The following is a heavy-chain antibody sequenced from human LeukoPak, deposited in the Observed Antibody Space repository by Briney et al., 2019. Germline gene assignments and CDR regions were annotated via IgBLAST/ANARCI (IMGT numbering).Heavy chain of an antibody. CDR3: ATETIGRHFDY. CDR2: IGPTGTDR. Sequence: GGSLRLSCAASGFTFSSCGFNWVRQAPGKGLEWVSSIGPTGTDRYYADSVRGRFTISRDNAKNSMYLQMDGLRDEDTAVYYCATETIGRHFDYWGQGTLLTASS. V-gene: IGHV3-21*01. J-gene: IGHJ4*02. D-gene: IGHD1-14*01. CDR1: GFTFSSCG.